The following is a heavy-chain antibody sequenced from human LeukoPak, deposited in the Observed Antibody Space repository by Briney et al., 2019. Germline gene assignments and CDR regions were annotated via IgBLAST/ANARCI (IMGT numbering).Heavy chain of an antibody. J-gene: IGHJ4*02. V-gene: IGHV3-11*01. CDR1: GFTLTDHY. CDR2: ITSSGTTT. Sequence: GGSLRLSCTVSGFTLTDHYMSWFRHSPGRGLEWISWITSSGTTTDYADSVKGRFTISRVNTKNSVYLQMTSLRADDTAVYYCARDPDYGDPYWGQGTLVTVSS. D-gene: IGHD4-17*01. CDR3: ARDPDYGDPY.